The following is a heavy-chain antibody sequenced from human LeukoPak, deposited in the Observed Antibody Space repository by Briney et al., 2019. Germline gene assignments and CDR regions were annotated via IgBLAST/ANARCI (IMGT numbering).Heavy chain of an antibody. CDR3: ARGPLEGISLSLY. J-gene: IGHJ4*02. CDR1: GYTFTGYY. D-gene: IGHD6-13*01. V-gene: IGHV1-2*02. CDR2: INPNSGGT. Sequence: ASVTVSCKASGYTFTGYYMHWVRQAPGQGLEWMGWINPNSGGTNYAQKFQGRVTMTWDTSISTAYMELSRLRSDDTAVYYCARGPLEGISLSLYWGQGTLVTVSS.